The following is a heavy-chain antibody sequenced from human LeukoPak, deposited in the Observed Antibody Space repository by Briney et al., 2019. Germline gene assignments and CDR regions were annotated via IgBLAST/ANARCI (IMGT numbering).Heavy chain of an antibody. CDR3: ARDMYLGYSGGWFGDGFDV. CDR2: IRWDGDNT. CDR1: GFSFADYN. J-gene: IGHJ3*01. V-gene: IGHV3-43*01. Sequence: GGSLRLSCEASGFSFADYNIHWVRQAPGRGLEWVPLIRWDGDNTYYADSVKGRFTISRDNSKNSLYLQMSSLTTEDTALYYCARDMYLGYSGGWFGDGFDVWGQGTMVTVSS. D-gene: IGHD6-19*01.